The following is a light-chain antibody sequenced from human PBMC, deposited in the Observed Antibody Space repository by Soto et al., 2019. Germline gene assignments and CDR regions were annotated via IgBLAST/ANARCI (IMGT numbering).Light chain of an antibody. CDR2: EVS. CDR1: SSDIGGYDY. J-gene: IGLJ1*01. Sequence: QSALTQPPSASGSPGQSVTISCTGTSSDIGGYDYVSWYQQHPGKAPKLIIYEVSKRPSGVPDRFSGSKSGNTASLTVSGLQAEDEADYYCCSYAGIYSYVFGTGTKLTVL. CDR3: CSYAGIYSYV. V-gene: IGLV2-8*01.